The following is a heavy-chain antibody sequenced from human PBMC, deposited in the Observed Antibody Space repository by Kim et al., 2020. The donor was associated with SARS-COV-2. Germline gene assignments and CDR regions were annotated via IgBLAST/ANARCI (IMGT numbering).Heavy chain of an antibody. CDR1: GFTFSSYG. J-gene: IGHJ4*02. D-gene: IGHD2-21*02. V-gene: IGHV3-30*18. CDR2: ISYDGSNK. CDR3: AKCGVRSGGGDCYFDY. Sequence: GGSLRLSCAASGFTFSSYGMHWVRQAPGKGLEWVAVISYDGSNKYYADSVKGRFTISRDNSKNTLYLQMNSLRAEDTAVYYCAKCGVRSGGGDCYFDYWGQGTLVTVSS.